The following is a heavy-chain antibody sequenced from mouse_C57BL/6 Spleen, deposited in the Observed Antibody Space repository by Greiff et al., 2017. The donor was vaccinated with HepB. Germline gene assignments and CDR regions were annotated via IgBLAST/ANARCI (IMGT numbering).Heavy chain of an antibody. J-gene: IGHJ1*03. CDR1: GYTFTSYT. Sequence: VQLQESGAELARPGASVKMSCKASGYTFTSYTMHWVNQRPGQGLEWIGYINPSSGYTKYNQKFKDKATLTADKSSSTAYMQLSSLTSEDSAVYYCARYGSSLWYFDVWGTGTTVTVSS. CDR2: INPSSGYT. CDR3: ARYGSSLWYFDV. V-gene: IGHV1-4*01. D-gene: IGHD1-1*01.